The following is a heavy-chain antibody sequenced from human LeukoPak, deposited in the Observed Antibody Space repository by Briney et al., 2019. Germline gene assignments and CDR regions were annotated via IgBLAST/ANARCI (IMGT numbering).Heavy chain of an antibody. CDR2: IYYSGST. V-gene: IGHV4-61*08. J-gene: IGHJ2*01. Sequence: PSETLSLTCTVSGGFISSGGYYWSWIRQHPGKGLEWIGYIYYSGSTNYNPSLKSRVTISVDTSKNQFSLKLSSVTAADTAVYYCARDHHYYDSSGYYPSYFDLWGRGTLVTVSS. CDR1: GGFISSGGYY. D-gene: IGHD3-22*01. CDR3: ARDHHYYDSSGYYPSYFDL.